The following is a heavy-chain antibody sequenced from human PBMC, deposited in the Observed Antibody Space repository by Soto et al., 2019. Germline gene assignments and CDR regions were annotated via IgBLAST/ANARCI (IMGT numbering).Heavy chain of an antibody. V-gene: IGHV1-69*01. CDR1: GGTVSSYA. CDR3: ARDLSSDSTGFRGYDL. J-gene: IGHJ4*02. D-gene: IGHD3-22*01. CDR2: FIPIFVSA. Sequence: QVHLVQSGAEVKKPGSSVKVSCKASGGTVSSYAITWVRQAPGKGLEWVGVFIPIFVSAHYAQKFQGRVTITADESTSTAYMELSGLRSEDTAIYYCARDLSSDSTGFRGYDLWGQGTLVTVSS.